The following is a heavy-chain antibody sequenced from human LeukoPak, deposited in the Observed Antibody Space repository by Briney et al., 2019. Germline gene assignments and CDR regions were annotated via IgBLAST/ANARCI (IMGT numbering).Heavy chain of an antibody. Sequence: ASVKVSCKAAGYTFTSYGINWVRQAGGQGVEEMGWISAYNGNTNYAQKLQGRVTMTTDTSTSTVYMELRSLRSDDTAVYYCARDTISNYYDSTGYFSYWGQGTLVTVSS. V-gene: IGHV1-18*01. D-gene: IGHD3-22*01. CDR3: ARDTISNYYDSTGYFSY. CDR1: GYTFTSYG. CDR2: ISAYNGNT. J-gene: IGHJ4*02.